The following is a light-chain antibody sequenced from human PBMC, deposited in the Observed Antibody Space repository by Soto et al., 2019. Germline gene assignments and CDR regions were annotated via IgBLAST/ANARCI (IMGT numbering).Light chain of an antibody. CDR3: QYTCNTLA. CDR1: RSIYNY. CDR2: AAS. Sequence: DIQMTQSPSSLSASVGDRVTITCRASRSIYNYLHWYQQKPRKAPTLLISAASSFHGGVPSRVRGGGSGTDSTLTITRLQPDDSAIYDSQYTCNTLAFGGGPKVVIK. V-gene: IGKV1-39*02. J-gene: IGKJ4*01.